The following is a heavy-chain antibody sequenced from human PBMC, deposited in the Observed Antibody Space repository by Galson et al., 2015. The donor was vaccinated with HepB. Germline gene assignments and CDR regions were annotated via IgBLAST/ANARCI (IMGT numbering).Heavy chain of an antibody. V-gene: IGHV1-18*01. D-gene: IGHD2-21*01. Sequence: SVKVSCKASGYSFTSYDISWVRQAPGQGLEWMGWISAYTGNTNYARKLQGRVAMTTDTSTSTAYMELRSLRSDDTAVYYCARADCSGHCGPPLDYWGQGTLVTVSS. CDR3: ARADCSGHCGPPLDY. J-gene: IGHJ4*02. CDR2: ISAYTGNT. CDR1: GYSFTSYD.